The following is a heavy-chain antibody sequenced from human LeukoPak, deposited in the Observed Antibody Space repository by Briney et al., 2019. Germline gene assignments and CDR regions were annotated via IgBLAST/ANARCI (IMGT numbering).Heavy chain of an antibody. D-gene: IGHD2-21*02. J-gene: IGHJ4*02. V-gene: IGHV1-46*01. CDR2: INPSGGST. CDR3: ARGCGGDCYATNFDY. Sequence: ASVKVSCKASGYTFTSYYMHWVRQAPGQGLEWMGIINPSGGSTSYAQKFQGRVTMTRDTSTSTVYVELSSLRSEDTAVYYCARGCGGDCYATNFDYWGQGTLVTVSS. CDR1: GYTFTSYY.